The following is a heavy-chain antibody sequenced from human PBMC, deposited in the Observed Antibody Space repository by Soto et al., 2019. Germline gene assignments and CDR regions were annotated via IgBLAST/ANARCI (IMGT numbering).Heavy chain of an antibody. Sequence: SEALSLPCAVSGASLRECYWLWIRQPPGKGLEWIAYIYNSGATNYNPSLKSRVTMSMDTSKNQFSLNLISGTAADTAVYYCARRWGLGSCFGGLCLPGDAFYFPSPGTSV. D-gene: IGHD2-15*01. CDR3: ARRWGLGSCFGGLCLPGDAFYF. CDR2: IYNSGAT. CDR1: GASLRECY. J-gene: IGHJ3*01. V-gene: IGHV4-59*01.